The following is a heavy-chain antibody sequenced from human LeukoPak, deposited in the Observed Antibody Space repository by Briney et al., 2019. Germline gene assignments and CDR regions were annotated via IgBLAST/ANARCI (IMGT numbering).Heavy chain of an antibody. CDR3: ARDEMTTVTTTPYYFDY. CDR1: GGSIGSSSYY. J-gene: IGHJ4*02. CDR2: IYYSGST. Sequence: SETLSLTCTVSGGSIGSSSYYWGWIRQPPGKGLEWIGSIYYSGSTYYNPSLKSRVTISVDTSKNQFSLKLSSVTAADTAVYYCARDEMTTVTTTPYYFDYWGQGTLVTVSS. D-gene: IGHD4-17*01. V-gene: IGHV4-39*07.